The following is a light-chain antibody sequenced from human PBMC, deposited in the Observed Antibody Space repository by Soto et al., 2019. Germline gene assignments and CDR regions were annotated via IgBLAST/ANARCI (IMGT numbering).Light chain of an antibody. CDR1: QSVGSK. CDR3: QQRSSWPIT. J-gene: IGKJ5*01. CDR2: DAS. Sequence: EIVLTHSPATLAFSPGEVATLSFRASQSVGSKLAWFQQKPGQAPRLLIYDASNRATGIPARFSGSGSGTDFTVTISSLEPEDFAVYYCQQRSSWPITFGPGTRMEIK. V-gene: IGKV3-11*01.